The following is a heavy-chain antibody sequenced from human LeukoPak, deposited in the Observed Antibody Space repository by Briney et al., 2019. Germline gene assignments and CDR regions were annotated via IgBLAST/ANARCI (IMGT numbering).Heavy chain of an antibody. Sequence: SETLSLTCAVYGGSFSGYYWSWIRQPPGKGLEWIGEINHSGSTNYNPPLKSRVTISVDTSKNQFSLKLSSVTAADTAVYYCASDTVTTGNDAFDIWGQGTMVTVSS. CDR3: ASDTVTTGNDAFDI. V-gene: IGHV4-34*01. J-gene: IGHJ3*02. D-gene: IGHD4-11*01. CDR1: GGSFSGYY. CDR2: INHSGST.